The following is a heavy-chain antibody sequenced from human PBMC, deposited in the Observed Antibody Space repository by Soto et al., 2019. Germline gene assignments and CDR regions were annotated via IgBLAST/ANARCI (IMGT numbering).Heavy chain of an antibody. V-gene: IGHV4-31*03. J-gene: IGHJ3*02. CDR1: GGSISSGGYY. CDR3: ARAVRYYDSHYAFDI. Sequence: QVQLQESGPGLVKPSQTLSLTCSVSGGSISSGGYYWSWIRQHPGKGLEWIGYIYYSGSTYYNPSLKGRVTISVDTSKNQFSLKLSSVTAADTAVYYCARAVRYYDSHYAFDIWGQGTMVTVSS. D-gene: IGHD3-22*01. CDR2: IYYSGST.